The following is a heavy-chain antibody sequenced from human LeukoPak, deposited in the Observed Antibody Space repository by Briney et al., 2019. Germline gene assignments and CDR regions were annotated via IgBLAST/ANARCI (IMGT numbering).Heavy chain of an antibody. D-gene: IGHD2-2*01. CDR3: AKAESVVVPAAIGDY. CDR1: GFTLSSYA. CDR2: ISGSGGST. J-gene: IGHJ4*02. Sequence: GGSLRLSCAASGFTLSSYAMSWVRQAPGKGLEWVSAISGSGGSTYYADSVKGRFTISRDNSKNTLYLQMNSLRAEDTAVYYCAKAESVVVPAAIGDYWGQGTLVTVSS. V-gene: IGHV3-23*01.